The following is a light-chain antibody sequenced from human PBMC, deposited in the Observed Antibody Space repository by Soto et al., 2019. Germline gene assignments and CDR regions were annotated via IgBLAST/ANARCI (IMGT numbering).Light chain of an antibody. CDR2: TAS. J-gene: IGKJ1*01. V-gene: IGKV1-39*01. CDR3: QQTYTTPVT. Sequence: DIQMTQSPSSLSASVGDSVTITCRASQNINIYLSWSQQKPEKAPKLLIYTASNLQSGVPSRFSGSGSGTDFTLTISSRQPEDFATYYCQQTYTTPVTFGQGTKVEVK. CDR1: QNINIY.